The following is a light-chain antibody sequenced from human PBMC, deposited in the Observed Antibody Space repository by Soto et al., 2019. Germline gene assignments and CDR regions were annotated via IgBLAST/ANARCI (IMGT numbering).Light chain of an antibody. J-gene: IGKJ2*01. CDR2: AAS. V-gene: IGKV1-6*01. CDR3: LQDYNYPYT. CDR1: QGIRND. Sequence: AIQMTQSPSSLSASVGDRVTITCRASQGIRNDLGWYQQKPGKAPKLLIYAASSLQSGVPSRFRPSGSGTDFTLTISSLQPEDFETYYCLQDYNYPYTFGQGTNVDIK.